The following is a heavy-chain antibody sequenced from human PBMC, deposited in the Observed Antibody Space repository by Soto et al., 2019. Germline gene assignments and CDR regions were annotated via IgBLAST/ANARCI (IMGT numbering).Heavy chain of an antibody. CDR2: ISAYSGKT. CDR1: GYTFTTYG. J-gene: IGHJ4*02. Sequence: ASVKVSCKTSGYTFTTYGISWVRQAPGQGLEWVGWISAYSGKTHYAQKFQGKVTMTTDTSTNTAYLELRSLRSDDTAVYHCARDPYLGDHQYWGQGTLVTVSS. D-gene: IGHD3-16*01. V-gene: IGHV1-18*01. CDR3: ARDPYLGDHQY.